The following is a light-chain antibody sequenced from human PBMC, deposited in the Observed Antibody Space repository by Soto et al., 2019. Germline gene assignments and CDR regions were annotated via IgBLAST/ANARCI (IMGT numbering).Light chain of an antibody. J-gene: IGKJ4*02. CDR1: QSVSSSY. CDR2: GAS. CDR3: LQYGRSALT. V-gene: IGKV3-20*01. Sequence: EIVLTQSPGTLSLSPGERATLSCRASQSVSSSYLAWYQLKPGQAPRLLIYGASRRATGILHRFSGSGRGTDVTLTIRRLEADAFAVYYCLQYGRSALTVGGGTKVDIK.